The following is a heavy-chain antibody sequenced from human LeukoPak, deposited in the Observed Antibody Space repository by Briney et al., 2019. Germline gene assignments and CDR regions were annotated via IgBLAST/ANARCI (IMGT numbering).Heavy chain of an antibody. CDR2: IRGRGTST. Sequence: GGSLRLSCAASGFTFRRFAMSWVRQAPGKGLEVFSAIRGRGTSTYYADSVKGRFTVYRDNSENTLYLQMNSLRADDTAVYYCAKEMGQQLVLPDAFDIWGQGTMVTVSS. V-gene: IGHV3-23*01. CDR1: GFTFRRFA. J-gene: IGHJ3*02. D-gene: IGHD6-6*01. CDR3: AKEMGQQLVLPDAFDI.